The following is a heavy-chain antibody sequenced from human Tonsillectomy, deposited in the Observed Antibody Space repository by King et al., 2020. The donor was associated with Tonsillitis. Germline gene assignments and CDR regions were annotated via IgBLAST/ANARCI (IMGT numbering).Heavy chain of an antibody. CDR1: GFTFSSYG. V-gene: IGHV3-30*03. CDR2: ISYDGSNK. Sequence: VQLVESGGGVVQPGRSLRLSCAASGFTFSSYGMHWVRQAPGKGLEWVAVISYDGSNKYYADSVKGRFTISRDNSKNTLYLQMNSLRAEDTAVYYCARDSRYGCGPSPAFDYLGQGTLVTVAS. D-gene: IGHD1-1*01. CDR3: ARDSRYGCGPSPAFDY. J-gene: IGHJ4*02.